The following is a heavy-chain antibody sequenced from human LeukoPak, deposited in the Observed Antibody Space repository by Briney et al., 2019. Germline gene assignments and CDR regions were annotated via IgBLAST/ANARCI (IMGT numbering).Heavy chain of an antibody. D-gene: IGHD4-17*01. CDR1: GFTFSSYW. J-gene: IGHJ3*02. CDR3: ARTSVNTAFDI. V-gene: IGHV3-74*01. Sequence: PGGSLRLSCAASGFTFSSYWMHWVRQAPGKGLVWVSRINSDGSSTSYADSVKGRFTISRDNAKNTLYLQMNSLRAEDTAVYYCARTSVNTAFDIWGQGTMVTVSS. CDR2: INSDGSST.